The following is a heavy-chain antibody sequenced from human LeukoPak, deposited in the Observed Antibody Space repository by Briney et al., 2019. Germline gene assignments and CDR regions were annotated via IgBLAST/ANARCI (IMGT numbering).Heavy chain of an antibody. CDR2: IYSDGST. Sequence: GGSLRLSCSAYRFTVSSNHMNWVRQAPGKGLEWVSVIYSDGSTQYADSVKGRFTISRDNYKNTLYLQMNSLRDEDTAMYYCARRYQVSWYFDLWGRGTLVTVSS. CDR1: RFTVSSNH. CDR3: ARRYQVSWYFDL. V-gene: IGHV3-66*01. J-gene: IGHJ2*01. D-gene: IGHD2-15*01.